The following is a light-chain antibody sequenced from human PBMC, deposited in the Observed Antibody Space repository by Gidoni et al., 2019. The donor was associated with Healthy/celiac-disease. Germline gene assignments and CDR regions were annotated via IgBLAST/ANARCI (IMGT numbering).Light chain of an antibody. CDR2: AAS. V-gene: IGKV1-9*01. J-gene: IGKJ2*03. Sequence: DIQLTQSPSFLSASLGDRVTITCLASQATSRYFAWYQQKPGKAPKRMIYAASTLQSGVPSRFSDSGSGTEFTLTISSLQPEDFATYYCQQLNSYPYSCGQGTKLEIK. CDR3: QQLNSYPYS. CDR1: QATSRY.